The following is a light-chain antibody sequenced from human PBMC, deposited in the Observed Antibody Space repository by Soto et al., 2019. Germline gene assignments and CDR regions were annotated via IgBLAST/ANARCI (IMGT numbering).Light chain of an antibody. CDR3: QTWGTGIQV. CDR1: SGHSSYA. Sequence: QLVLTQSPSASASLGASVKLTCTLSSGHSSYAIAWHQQRPEKGPRYLMKLNSDGSHSKGAGIPDRFSGSSSGAERYLTISSLRSEDEADYYCQTWGTGIQVFGGGTKLTVL. V-gene: IGLV4-69*01. CDR2: LNSDGSH. J-gene: IGLJ2*01.